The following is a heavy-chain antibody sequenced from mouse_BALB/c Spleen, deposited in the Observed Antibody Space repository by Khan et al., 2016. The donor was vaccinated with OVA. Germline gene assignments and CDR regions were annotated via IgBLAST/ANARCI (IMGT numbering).Heavy chain of an antibody. D-gene: IGHD1-1*01. CDR3: ARSGTTVVASYWYFDV. CDR2: IFPGTGTT. Sequence: QVQLKQSGAELVKPGASVKLSCKTSGYTFTNYWIQWVKQRPGQGLGWIGEIFPGTGTTYYNEKFKGKATLTIDTSSSTAYMQLSSLTSEDSAVYFCARSGTTVVASYWYFDVWGAGTTVTVSS. J-gene: IGHJ1*01. V-gene: IGHV1S132*01. CDR1: GYTFTNYW.